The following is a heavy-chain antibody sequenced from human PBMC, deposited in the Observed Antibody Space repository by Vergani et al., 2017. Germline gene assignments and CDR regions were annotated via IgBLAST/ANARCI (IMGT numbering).Heavy chain of an antibody. CDR3: ARVNTETNGHLYYYYYMDV. V-gene: IGHV4-34*01. CDR2: IDHTGRP. J-gene: IGHJ6*03. D-gene: IGHD4-11*01. Sequence: QVQLQQWGGGLLKPSETLSLTCVVNGGSFTSYHWPWIRQSPGEGLEWVGDIDHTGRPDDNPSLKSRLTMSVDKSRNQFSLTLNSVTATDTAIYFGARVNTETNGHLYYYYYMDVWGQGTAVTVS. CDR1: GGSFTSYH.